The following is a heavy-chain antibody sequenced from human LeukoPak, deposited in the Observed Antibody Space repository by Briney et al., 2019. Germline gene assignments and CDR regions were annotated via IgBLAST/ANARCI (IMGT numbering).Heavy chain of an antibody. CDR1: GYTFTGYY. Sequence: GASVNVSCKASGYTFTGYYMHWMRQAPAQGHEWMGRNNPDSGGTTSAQEFQVRVTTTGDTPISTAYMDRSRLRSDDTAVYYCARADCSSISCLNAFDIWGQGTMVTVSS. CDR2: NNPDSGGT. V-gene: IGHV1-2*06. J-gene: IGHJ3*02. D-gene: IGHD2-2*01. CDR3: ARADCSSISCLNAFDI.